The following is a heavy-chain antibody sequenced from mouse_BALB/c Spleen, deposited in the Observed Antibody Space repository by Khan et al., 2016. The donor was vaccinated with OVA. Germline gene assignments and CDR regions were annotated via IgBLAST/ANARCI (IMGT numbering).Heavy chain of an antibody. J-gene: IGHJ3*01. CDR3: ARSPYGNFAY. D-gene: IGHD2-1*01. CDR2: ISSDGDYT. CDR1: GFTFSTYA. V-gene: IGHV5-9-3*01. Sequence: EVQVVESGGGLVKPGGSLKLSCAASGFTFSTYAMSWVRQTPEKRLEWVANISSDGDYTYYPDNVTGRFTISRDNAKNTLYLQMSSLRSEDTAMYYCARSPYGNFAYWGQGTLVTVSA.